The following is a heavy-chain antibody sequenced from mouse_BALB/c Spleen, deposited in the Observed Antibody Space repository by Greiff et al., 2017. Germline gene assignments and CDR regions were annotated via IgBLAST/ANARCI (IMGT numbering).Heavy chain of an antibody. CDR3: ARGGYYGNYDYAMDY. CDR2: IDPSDSET. J-gene: IGHJ4*01. Sequence: VQLQQSGPQLVRPGASVKISCKASGYSFTSYWMHWVKQRPGQGLEWIGMIDPSDSETRLNQKFKDKATLTVDKSSSTAYMQLSSPTSEDSAVYYCARGGYYGNYDYAMDYWGQGTSVTVSA. D-gene: IGHD2-1*01. CDR1: GYSFTSYW. V-gene: IGHV1S127*01.